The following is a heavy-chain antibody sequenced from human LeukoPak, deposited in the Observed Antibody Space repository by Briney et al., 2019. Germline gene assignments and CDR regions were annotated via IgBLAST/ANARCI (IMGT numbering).Heavy chain of an antibody. V-gene: IGHV1-2*02. CDR3: ARGAILRYFDWLLGANWFDS. Sequence: GASVTVSCKASGYTFTGYYMHWVRQAPGQGLEWMGWINPNSGGTNYAQKFQGRVAMTRDTSISTAYMELRRLKSDDTAVYYCARGAILRYFDWLLGANWFDSWGQGTLVTVSS. J-gene: IGHJ5*01. D-gene: IGHD3-9*01. CDR1: GYTFTGYY. CDR2: INPNSGGT.